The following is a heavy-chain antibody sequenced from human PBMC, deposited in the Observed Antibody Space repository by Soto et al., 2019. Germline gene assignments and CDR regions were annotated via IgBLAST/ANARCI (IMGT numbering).Heavy chain of an antibody. CDR1: GYSFTTYW. CDR3: ARRIAAAGHNWFDP. D-gene: IGHD6-13*01. J-gene: IGHJ5*02. Sequence: EVQLVQSGAEVKKPGESLRISCKASGYSFTTYWITWVRQVPGKGLEWMGRIDPSDSYTDYSPSFQGHVTVSVDKSTRTAYLQWSSLKASANGISYCARRIAAAGHNWFDPWGQGTLVIVSS. CDR2: IDPSDSYT. V-gene: IGHV5-10-1*01.